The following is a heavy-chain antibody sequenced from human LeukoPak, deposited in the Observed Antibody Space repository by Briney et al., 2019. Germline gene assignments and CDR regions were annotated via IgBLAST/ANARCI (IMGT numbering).Heavy chain of an antibody. J-gene: IGHJ5*02. CDR1: GGTFSSYA. CDR2: IIPIFGTA. Sequence: ASVKVSCKASGGTFSSYAISWVRQAPGQGLEWMGGIIPIFGTANYAQKFQGRVTITTDESTSTAYMELSSLRSEDTAVYYCARDRGGSYSHNWFDPWGQGTLVTVSS. CDR3: ARDRGGSYSHNWFDP. D-gene: IGHD1-26*01. V-gene: IGHV1-69*05.